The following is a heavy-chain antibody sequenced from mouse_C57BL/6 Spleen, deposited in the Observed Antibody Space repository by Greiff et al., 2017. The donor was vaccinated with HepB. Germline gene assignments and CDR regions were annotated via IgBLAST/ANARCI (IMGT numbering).Heavy chain of an antibody. CDR2: FYPGDGDT. J-gene: IGHJ4*01. D-gene: IGHD1-1*01. CDR3: ARDYYGSSPLAMDY. CDR1: GYAFSSSW. Sequence: QVQLQQSGPELVKPGASVKISCKASGYAFSSSWMNWVKQRPGKGLEWIGRFYPGDGDTNYNGKFKGKATLTADKSSSTAYMQLSSLTSEDSAVYFCARDYYGSSPLAMDYWGQGTSVTVSS. V-gene: IGHV1-82*01.